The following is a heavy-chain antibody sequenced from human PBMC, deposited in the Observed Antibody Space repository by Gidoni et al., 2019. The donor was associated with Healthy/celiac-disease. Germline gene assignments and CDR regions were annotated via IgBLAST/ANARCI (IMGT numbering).Heavy chain of an antibody. D-gene: IGHD1-20*01. V-gene: IGHV1-69*01. J-gene: IGHJ6*02. CDR3: ARGNNWNDVDLYYYYYGMDV. CDR1: GGTFRSYA. Sequence: QVQLVQSGAAVKKPGSSVNVSCQASGGTFRSYAISWVRQAPGQGLEWMGGIIPIFGTANYAQKFQGRVTITADESTSTAYMELSSLRSEDTAVYYCARGNNWNDVDLYYYYYGMDVWGQGTTVTVSS. CDR2: IIPIFGTA.